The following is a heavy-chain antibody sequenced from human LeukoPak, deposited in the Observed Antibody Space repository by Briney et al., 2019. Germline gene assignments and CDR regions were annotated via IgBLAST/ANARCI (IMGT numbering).Heavy chain of an antibody. CDR3: AKVGDYGDYVLDY. Sequence: PGGSLRLSCAASGFTFSSYAMSWVRQAPGKGLEWVSGISVSSGSAYYADSVKGRFTISRDNSKNTLYLQMNSLRAEDTAVYYCAKVGDYGDYVLDYWGQGTLVTVSS. V-gene: IGHV3-23*01. D-gene: IGHD4-17*01. CDR1: GFTFSSYA. J-gene: IGHJ4*02. CDR2: ISVSSGSA.